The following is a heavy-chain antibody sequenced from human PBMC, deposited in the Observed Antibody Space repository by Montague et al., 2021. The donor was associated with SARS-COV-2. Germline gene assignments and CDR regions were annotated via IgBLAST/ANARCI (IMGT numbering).Heavy chain of an antibody. Sequence: SETLSLTCTVSGGSISSSSYYWGWIRQPPGKGLEWIGNIYYSGTTYYNPSLKSRVTISVDTSKNQFSLKLSSVTAADTAVYYCARVRYYGSGTSLGMDVWGQGTTVTVSS. CDR3: ARVRYYGSGTSLGMDV. CDR1: GGSISSSSYY. CDR2: IYYSGTT. J-gene: IGHJ6*02. V-gene: IGHV4-39*07. D-gene: IGHD3-10*01.